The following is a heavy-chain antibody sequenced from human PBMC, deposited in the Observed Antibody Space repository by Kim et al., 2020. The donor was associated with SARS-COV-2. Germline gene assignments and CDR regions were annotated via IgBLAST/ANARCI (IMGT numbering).Heavy chain of an antibody. V-gene: IGHV1-46*01. J-gene: IGHJ6*03. Sequence: ASVKVSCKASGYTFTSYYMHWVRQAPGQGLEWMGIINPSGGSTSYAQKFQGRVTMTRDTSTSTVYMELSSLRSEDTAVYYCARDVGIECTGGVCYTRGSDYYYYMDVWGKGTTVTVSS. CDR3: ARDVGIECTGGVCYTRGSDYYYYMDV. CDR2: INPSGGST. D-gene: IGHD2-8*02. CDR1: GYTFTSYY.